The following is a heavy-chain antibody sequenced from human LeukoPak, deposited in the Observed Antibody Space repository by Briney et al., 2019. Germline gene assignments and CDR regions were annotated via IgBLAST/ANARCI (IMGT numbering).Heavy chain of an antibody. J-gene: IGHJ6*03. Sequence: SETLSLTCTVSGGSISSSSYYWGWIRQPPGKGLEWIGSIYYSGSTYYNPSLKSRVTTSVDTSKNQFSLKLSSVTAADTAVYYCARHILNSSSWYERYYYMDVWGKGTTVTVSS. D-gene: IGHD6-13*01. CDR1: GGSISSSSYY. V-gene: IGHV4-39*01. CDR3: ARHILNSSSWYERYYYMDV. CDR2: IYYSGST.